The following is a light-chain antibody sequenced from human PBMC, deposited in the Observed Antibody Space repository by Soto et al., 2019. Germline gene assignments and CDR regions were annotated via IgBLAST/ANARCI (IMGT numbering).Light chain of an antibody. CDR3: QQYYTLPLT. J-gene: IGKJ4*01. CDR1: QSVVFTSNNKNY. Sequence: DIVMTQSPDSLAVSLGERATINCESTQSVVFTSNNKNYLAWYQQKPGQPPKLLISWASARESGVPERFSGSGSGTLFTLSISSLQAEEVAVYYCQQYYTLPLTFGGGTKVDIK. V-gene: IGKV4-1*01. CDR2: WAS.